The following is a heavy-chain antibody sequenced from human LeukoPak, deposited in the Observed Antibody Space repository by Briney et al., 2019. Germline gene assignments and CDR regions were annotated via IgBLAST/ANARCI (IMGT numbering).Heavy chain of an antibody. CDR3: ARAYSSCWYWFDP. V-gene: IGHV4-59*01. CDR2: IYYSGST. Sequence: PSETLSLTCTASGGSISSYYWSWIRQPPGKGLEWIGYIYYSGSTNYNPSLKSRVTISVDTSKNQFSLKLSSVTAADTAVYYCARAYSSCWYWFDPWGQGTLVTVSS. D-gene: IGHD6-13*01. CDR1: GGSISSYY. J-gene: IGHJ5*02.